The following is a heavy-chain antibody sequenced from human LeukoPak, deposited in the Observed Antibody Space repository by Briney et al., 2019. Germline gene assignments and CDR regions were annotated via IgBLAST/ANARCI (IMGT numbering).Heavy chain of an antibody. J-gene: IGHJ6*02. CDR1: GFTFGGYA. V-gene: IGHV3-23*01. D-gene: IGHD5-18*01. Sequence: GGSLRLSCTASGFTFGGYAMSWVRQAPGKGLEWVSAISGSGGSTYYADSVKGRFTISRDNSKNTLYLQMNSLRAEDTAVYYCAKGGKAPGYSYGGYYYYGMDVWGQGTTVTVSS. CDR2: ISGSGGST. CDR3: AKGGKAPGYSYGGYYYYGMDV.